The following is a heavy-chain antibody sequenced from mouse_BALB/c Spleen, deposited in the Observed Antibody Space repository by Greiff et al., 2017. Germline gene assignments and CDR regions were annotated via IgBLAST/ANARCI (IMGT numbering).Heavy chain of an antibody. J-gene: IGHJ3*01. CDR1: GYTFTSYW. CDR2: IYPGNSDT. D-gene: IGHD2-2*01. Sequence: VQLQQSGTVLARPGASVKMSCKASGYTFTSYWMHWVKQRPGQGLEWIGAIYPGNSDTSYNQKFKGKAKLTAVTSTSTAYMELSSLTNEDSAVYYCTIGYDTWFAYWGQGTLVTVSA. V-gene: IGHV1-5*01. CDR3: TIGYDTWFAY.